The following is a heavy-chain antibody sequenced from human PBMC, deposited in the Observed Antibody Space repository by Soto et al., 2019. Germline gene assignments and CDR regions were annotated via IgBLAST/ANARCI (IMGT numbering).Heavy chain of an antibody. Sequence: SVKGSCKASGGTFSSYAISWVRQAPGQGLEWMGGIIPIFGTANYAQKFQGRVTITADESTSTAYMELSSLRSEDTAVYYCAREPPITIFGVVILGYPDYYYGMDVWGQGTTVTGSS. D-gene: IGHD3-3*01. J-gene: IGHJ6*02. V-gene: IGHV1-69*13. CDR2: IIPIFGTA. CDR1: GGTFSSYA. CDR3: AREPPITIFGVVILGYPDYYYGMDV.